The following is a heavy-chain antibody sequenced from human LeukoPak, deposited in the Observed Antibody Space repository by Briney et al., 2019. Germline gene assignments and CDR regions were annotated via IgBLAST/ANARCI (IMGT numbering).Heavy chain of an antibody. J-gene: IGHJ4*01. Sequence: LETLSLTCTVSGGSISSYYWSWIRQPPGKGLEWIGEINHSGSTNYNPSLKSRVTISVDTSKNQFSLKLSSVTAADTAVYYCARPRVRGVIIRGFDYWGQGTLVTVSS. CDR2: INHSGST. V-gene: IGHV4-34*01. CDR1: GGSISSYY. CDR3: ARPRVRGVIIRGFDY. D-gene: IGHD3-10*01.